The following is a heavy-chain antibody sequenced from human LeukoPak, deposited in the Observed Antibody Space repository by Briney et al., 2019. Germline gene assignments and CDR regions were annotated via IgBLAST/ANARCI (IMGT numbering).Heavy chain of an antibody. J-gene: IGHJ4*02. V-gene: IGHV4-59*01. CDR2: IYYSGST. Sequence: PSETLSLTCTVSGGSINAYYWSWIRQPPGKGLEWIGYIYYSGSTNYNPSLKSRVTISVDTSKNQFSLKLSSVTAADTAVYYCARARSGSYTYFDYWGQGTLVTVSS. D-gene: IGHD1-26*01. CDR1: GGSINAYY. CDR3: ARARSGSYTYFDY.